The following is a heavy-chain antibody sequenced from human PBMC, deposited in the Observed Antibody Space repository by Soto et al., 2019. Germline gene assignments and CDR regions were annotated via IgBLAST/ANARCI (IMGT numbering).Heavy chain of an antibody. CDR3: AKDWGSGWFRAYFDN. Sequence: EGQLLESGGGLAQPGGSLRLSCQVFGFTFDTYGMSWVRQAPGKGLEWVAAITGRGDRTDYADSVKGRLTISRDNSNNTLYLEMNSLRAEDTAVYYCAKDWGSGWFRAYFDNWGQGTQVTVSS. CDR1: GFTFDTYG. CDR2: ITGRGDRT. J-gene: IGHJ4*02. D-gene: IGHD6-19*01. V-gene: IGHV3-23*01.